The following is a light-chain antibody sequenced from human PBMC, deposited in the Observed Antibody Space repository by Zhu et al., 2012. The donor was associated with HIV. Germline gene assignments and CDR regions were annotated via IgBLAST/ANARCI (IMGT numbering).Light chain of an antibody. CDR3: QQYDTSPWT. CDR1: QVIAQKF. V-gene: IGKV3-20*01. J-gene: IGKJ1*01. CDR2: DVS. Sequence: EIVLTQSPGTLSLSPGQRATLSCRASQVIAQKFVAWYHQKPGQSPRLLIFDVSQRATGVPARFTGSGSATDFTLTINRLEPEDFGVFYCQQYDTSPWTFGPGTRVNLK.